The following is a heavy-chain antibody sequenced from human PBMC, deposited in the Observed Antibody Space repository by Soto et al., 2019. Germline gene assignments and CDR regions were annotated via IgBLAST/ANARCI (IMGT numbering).Heavy chain of an antibody. CDR1: GGNIRGYY. CDR2: IYYSGST. D-gene: IGHD3-22*01. Sequence: SETLSLTCTVSGGNIRGYYGSRLRQTPGKGLEWIGYIYYSGSTNYNPSLKSRVTISVDTSKNQFSLKLSSVTAADTAVYYCARSGSYDSLYYFDYWGQGTLVTVSS. CDR3: ARSGSYDSLYYFDY. V-gene: IGHV4-59*01. J-gene: IGHJ4*02.